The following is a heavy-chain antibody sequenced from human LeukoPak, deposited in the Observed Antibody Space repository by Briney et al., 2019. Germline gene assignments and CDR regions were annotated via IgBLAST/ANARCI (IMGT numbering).Heavy chain of an antibody. CDR2: ISASGGST. Sequence: GGSLRLSCAASGFTFSSYNMNWVRQAPGKGLEWVSGISASGGSTYYADSVKGRFTISRDNSKNTLYLQMNSLRAEDTAVYYCAKQLAYCGGDCYFGDAFDIWGQGTMVTVSS. J-gene: IGHJ3*02. D-gene: IGHD2-21*02. V-gene: IGHV3-23*01. CDR1: GFTFSSYN. CDR3: AKQLAYCGGDCYFGDAFDI.